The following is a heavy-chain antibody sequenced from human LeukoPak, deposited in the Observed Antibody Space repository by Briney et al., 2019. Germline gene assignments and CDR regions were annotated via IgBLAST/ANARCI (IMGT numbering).Heavy chain of an antibody. V-gene: IGHV3-53*01. Sequence: GGSLRLSCAASGFTVSSNHMNWVRQAPGRGLEWVSVIYSGGSTYYGDSVRGRFTISRDNSKNTLYLQMNRLRAEDTAVYYCASSRYCSGGSCYFDYWGQGTLVTVSS. CDR3: ASSRYCSGGSCYFDY. J-gene: IGHJ4*02. D-gene: IGHD2-15*01. CDR2: IYSGGST. CDR1: GFTVSSNH.